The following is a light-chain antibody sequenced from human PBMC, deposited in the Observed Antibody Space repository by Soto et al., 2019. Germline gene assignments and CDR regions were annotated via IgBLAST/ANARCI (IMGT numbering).Light chain of an antibody. Sequence: DIVMTQSPDSLAVSLGERATINCKSSQSVLYSSNNKNYLAWYQQKPGQPPKLLIYWASTRESGVPDRFSGSGYGTDFTRTISSLQAEDVAVYYGQQYYSTPFTFGPGTKVDIK. J-gene: IGKJ3*01. CDR2: WAS. V-gene: IGKV4-1*01. CDR1: QSVLYSSNNKNY. CDR3: QQYYSTPFT.